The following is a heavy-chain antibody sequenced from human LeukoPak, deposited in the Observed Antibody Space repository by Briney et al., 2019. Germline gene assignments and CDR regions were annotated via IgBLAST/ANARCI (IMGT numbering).Heavy chain of an antibody. Sequence: ASVRVSSKASGYTFTGYDINWVRLAAGQGLEWMGWMNPDTGDTGYAQKFQGRVTMTRNTSIDTAYMELSGLRSEDSAVYYCTRGSLSGSSWDNWGHGTLVTVSS. CDR3: TRGSLSGSSWDN. J-gene: IGHJ4*01. CDR1: GYTFTGYD. CDR2: MNPDTGDT. D-gene: IGHD5-12*01. V-gene: IGHV1-8*01.